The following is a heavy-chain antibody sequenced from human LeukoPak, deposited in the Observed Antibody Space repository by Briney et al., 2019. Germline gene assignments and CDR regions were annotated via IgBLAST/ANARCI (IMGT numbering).Heavy chain of an antibody. CDR1: GFTFTNYD. CDR2: INPNSGGT. CDR3: ARFGIIPFDY. Sequence: ASVKVSCKATGFTFTNYDINWVRQAPGQGLEWMGRINPNSGGTNYAQKFQGRVTMTRDTSISTAYMELSRLRSDDTAVYYCARFGIIPFDYWGQGTLVTVSS. D-gene: IGHD3-10*01. V-gene: IGHV1-2*06. J-gene: IGHJ4*02.